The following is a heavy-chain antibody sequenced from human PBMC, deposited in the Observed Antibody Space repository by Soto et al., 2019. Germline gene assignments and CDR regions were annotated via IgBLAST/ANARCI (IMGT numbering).Heavy chain of an antibody. J-gene: IGHJ4*02. CDR2: IIPIFGTA. CDR1: GGTFSSYA. V-gene: IGHV1-69*13. CDR3: ARGGSYSSGWFTTNFDY. D-gene: IGHD6-19*01. Sequence: SVKVSCKASGGTFSSYAISWVRQAPGQGLEWMGGIIPIFGTANYAQKFQGRVTITADESTSTAYMELSSLRSEDTAVYYCARGGSYSSGWFTTNFDYWGQGTLVTAPQ.